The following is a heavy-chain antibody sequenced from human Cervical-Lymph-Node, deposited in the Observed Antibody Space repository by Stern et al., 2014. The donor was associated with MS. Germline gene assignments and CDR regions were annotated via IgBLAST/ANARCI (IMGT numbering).Heavy chain of an antibody. D-gene: IGHD2-21*01. Sequence: QLVQSGAGVRKPGDSLKISCKTSGYRFINYWIAWVRQVPGKGLKWLGIIYPGDSDARYSPSFQGHVPISVDKSISTAYLQWSSLKASYTAVYYCARWSVACDSWGQGALITVSS. J-gene: IGHJ4*02. CDR1: GYRFINYW. CDR3: ARWSVACDS. CDR2: IYPGDSDA. V-gene: IGHV5-51*03.